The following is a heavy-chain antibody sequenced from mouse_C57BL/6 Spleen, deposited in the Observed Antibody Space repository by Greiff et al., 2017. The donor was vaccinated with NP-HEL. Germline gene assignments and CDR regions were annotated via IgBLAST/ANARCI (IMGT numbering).Heavy chain of an antibody. CDR2: IWRGGST. Sequence: VKLQESGPGLVQPSQSLSITCTVSGFSLTSYGVHWVRQSPGKGLEWLGVIWRGGSTDYNAAFMSRLSITKDNSKSQVFFKMNSLRADDTAMYFCAKRDYDGGFAYWGQGTLVTVSA. D-gene: IGHD2-4*01. CDR1: GFSLTSYG. V-gene: IGHV2-5*01. J-gene: IGHJ3*01. CDR3: AKRDYDGGFAY.